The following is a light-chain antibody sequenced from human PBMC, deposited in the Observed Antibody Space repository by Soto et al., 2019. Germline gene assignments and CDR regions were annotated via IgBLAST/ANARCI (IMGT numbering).Light chain of an antibody. CDR1: QSIITY. Sequence: DIQMTQSPSSLAASVGDRVTIACRASQSIITYLNWYQQKPGRAPKLLIYAASTLQSWVPSRFSGSGYGSDFTLTISSLQPEDFATYYYQQSYSIPRTFGQGTQLEVK. CDR2: AAS. V-gene: IGKV1-39*01. J-gene: IGKJ2*01. CDR3: QQSYSIPRT.